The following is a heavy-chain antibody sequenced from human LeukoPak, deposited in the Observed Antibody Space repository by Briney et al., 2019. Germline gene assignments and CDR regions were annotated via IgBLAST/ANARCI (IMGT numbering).Heavy chain of an antibody. D-gene: IGHD4-17*01. CDR1: GGSFSGYY. J-gene: IGHJ3*02. V-gene: IGHV4-31*11. Sequence: SETLSLTCAVYGGSFSGYYWSWIRQHPGKGLEWIGYIYYSGSTYYNPSLKSRVTISVDTSKNQFSLKLSSVTAADTAVYYCARMTTKDAFDIWGQGTMVTVSS. CDR3: ARMTTKDAFDI. CDR2: IYYSGST.